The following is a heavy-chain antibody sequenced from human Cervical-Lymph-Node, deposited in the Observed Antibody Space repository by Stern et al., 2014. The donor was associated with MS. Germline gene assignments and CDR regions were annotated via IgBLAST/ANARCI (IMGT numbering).Heavy chain of an antibody. CDR2: IIPMFVTA. CDR3: ASSVGELTPEAV. V-gene: IGHV1-69*01. CDR1: GGIFSSFA. J-gene: IGHJ6*02. D-gene: IGHD3-10*01. Sequence: QLVQSGAEVKKPGSSVRVSCKASGGIFSSFAISWVRQAPGQGLEWMGGIIPMFVTANYAQKFQGRVTITADDSTGTAYMEVSSLRSEDTAVYYCASSVGELTPEAVWGQGTTVTV.